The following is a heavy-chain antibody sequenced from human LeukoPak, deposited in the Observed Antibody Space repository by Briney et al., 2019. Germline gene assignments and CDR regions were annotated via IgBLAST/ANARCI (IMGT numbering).Heavy chain of an antibody. CDR1: GFTVSSNY. CDR2: IYSDGST. CDR3: ASCGGDCSRLYFDY. V-gene: IGHV3-53*01. J-gene: IGHJ4*02. D-gene: IGHD2-21*02. Sequence: GGSLRLSCAASGFTVSSNYMSWVRQAPGKGLEWVSVIYSDGSTYYADSVKGRFTISRDNSKNTLYLQMNSLRAEDTAVYYCASCGGDCSRLYFDYWGQGTLVTVSS.